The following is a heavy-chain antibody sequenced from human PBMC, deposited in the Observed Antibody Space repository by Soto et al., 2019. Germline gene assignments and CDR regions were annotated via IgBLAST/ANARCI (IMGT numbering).Heavy chain of an antibody. J-gene: IGHJ4*02. CDR3: ARKYSSSWYFDY. D-gene: IGHD6-13*01. CDR2: IYDSGST. CDR1: GGSISSYQ. V-gene: IGHV4-59*01. Sequence: QVQLQESGPGLVKPSETLSLTCTVSGGSISSYQWNWIRQPPGKGLEWIGYIYDSGSTNYNPSLKSRVTISVDTSKNQFSLKLTSVTAADTAVHYCARKYSSSWYFDYWGQGILVTVSS.